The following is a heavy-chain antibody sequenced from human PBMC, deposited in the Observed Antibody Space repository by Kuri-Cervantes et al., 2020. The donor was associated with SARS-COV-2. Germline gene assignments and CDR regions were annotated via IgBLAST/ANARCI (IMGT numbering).Heavy chain of an antibody. J-gene: IGHJ2*01. CDR1: GYTFTSYD. CDR3: ARGRKYCSSTSCYTVWYFDL. CDR2: MNPNSGNT. Sequence: VKVSCKASGYTFTSYDINWVRQATGQGLEWMGWMNPNSGNTGYAQKFQGRVTITRNTSISTAYMELSSLRSEDTAVYYCARGRKYCSSTSCYTVWYFDLWGRGTLVTVSS. V-gene: IGHV1-8*03. D-gene: IGHD2-2*02.